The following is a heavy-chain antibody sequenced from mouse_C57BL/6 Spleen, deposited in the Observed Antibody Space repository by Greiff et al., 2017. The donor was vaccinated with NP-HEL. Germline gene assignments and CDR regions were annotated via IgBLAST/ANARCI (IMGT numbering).Heavy chain of an antibody. CDR1: GYSITSGYY. Sequence: ESGPGLVKPSQSLSLTCSVTGYSITSGYYWNWIRQFPGNKLEWMGYISYDGSNNYNPSLKNRISITRDTSKNQFFLKLNSVTTEDTATYYCARDSNYGGYFDYWGQGTTLTVSS. J-gene: IGHJ2*01. D-gene: IGHD2-5*01. CDR2: ISYDGSN. CDR3: ARDSNYGGYFDY. V-gene: IGHV3-6*01.